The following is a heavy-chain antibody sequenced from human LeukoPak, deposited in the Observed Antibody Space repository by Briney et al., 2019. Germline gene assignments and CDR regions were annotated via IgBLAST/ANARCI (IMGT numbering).Heavy chain of an antibody. CDR2: ISGSGGST. Sequence: GALRLSCAASGFTFSSYAMSWVRQAPGKGLEWVSAISGSGGSTYYADSVKGRFTTSRDDSKNTLYLQMNSLRAEDTAVYYCAKSTLFDRPHAFDIWGQGTMVTVSS. D-gene: IGHD3-22*01. J-gene: IGHJ3*02. CDR3: AKSTLFDRPHAFDI. V-gene: IGHV3-23*01. CDR1: GFTFSSYA.